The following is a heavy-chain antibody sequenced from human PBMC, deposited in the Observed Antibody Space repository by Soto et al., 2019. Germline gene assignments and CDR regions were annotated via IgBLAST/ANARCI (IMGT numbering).Heavy chain of an antibody. CDR1: GFTFSSYG. CDR2: IWYDGSNK. D-gene: IGHD6-13*01. J-gene: IGHJ4*02. Sequence: GGSLRLSCASSGFTFSSYGMHWVRQAPGKGLEWVAVIWYDGSNKYYADSVKGRFTISRDNSKNTLYLQMNSLRAEDTAVYYCARGYREFLRYSSSCPDYWGQGTLVTVSS. V-gene: IGHV3-33*01. CDR3: ARGYREFLRYSSSCPDY.